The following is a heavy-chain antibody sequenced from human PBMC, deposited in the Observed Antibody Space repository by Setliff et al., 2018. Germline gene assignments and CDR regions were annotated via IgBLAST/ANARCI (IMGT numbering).Heavy chain of an antibody. D-gene: IGHD6-13*01. CDR2: SSISSTYL. Sequence: GGSLRLSCEASGFTFSGYSMNWVRQATGKGLEWVSSSSISSTYLYYADSMKGRFTISRDNAKNSLYLQMNSLRAEDTAVYYCASAGHSGSWFPFDAFHIWGQGTMVTVSS. V-gene: IGHV3-21*01. CDR3: ASAGHSGSWFPFDAFHI. CDR1: GFTFSGYS. J-gene: IGHJ3*02.